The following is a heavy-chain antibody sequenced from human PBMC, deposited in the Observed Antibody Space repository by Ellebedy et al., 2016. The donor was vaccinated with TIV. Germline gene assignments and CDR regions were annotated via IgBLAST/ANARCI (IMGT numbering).Heavy chain of an antibody. J-gene: IGHJ4*02. Sequence: GGSLRLSCAASGFTFSTYWMNWVRQAPGKGLEWVSSISSSSSYIYYADSVKGRFTISRDNAKNSLYLQMNSLRAEDTAVYYCARDLDDSSGYYYPMIDYWGQGALVTVSS. D-gene: IGHD3-22*01. CDR2: ISSSSSYI. CDR3: ARDLDDSSGYYYPMIDY. CDR1: GFTFSTYW. V-gene: IGHV3-21*01.